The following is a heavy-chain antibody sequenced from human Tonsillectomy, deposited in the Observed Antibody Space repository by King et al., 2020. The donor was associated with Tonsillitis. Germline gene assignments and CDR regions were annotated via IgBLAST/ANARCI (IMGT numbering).Heavy chain of an antibody. V-gene: IGHV3-23*04. J-gene: IGHJ1*01. CDR3: AKRNYAVSSTYSPFLEC. CDR1: GFTFSTYA. CDR2: ISGSGAST. Sequence: VQLVESGGGLEQPGGSLRLSCAASGFTFSTYAMSWVRQAPGKGLEWVSGISGSGASTYYADSVKGRFTISRDNSKNTLYLQMNSLRVEDTAMYYCAKRNYAVSSTYSPFLECWGQGTLLTVSP. D-gene: IGHD3-3*01.